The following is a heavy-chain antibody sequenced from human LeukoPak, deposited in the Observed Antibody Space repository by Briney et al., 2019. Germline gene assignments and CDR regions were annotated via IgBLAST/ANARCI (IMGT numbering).Heavy chain of an antibody. CDR1: GYTFTSYG. J-gene: IGHJ3*02. V-gene: IGHV1-18*04. D-gene: IGHD3-10*01. Sequence: ASVKVSCKASGYTFTSYGISWVRQAPGQGLEWMGWISAYNGNTNYAQKLQCRVTMTTDTSTSTAYMELRSLRSDDTAVYYCARDPQTMVRGVIIPDAFDIWGQGTMVTVSS. CDR2: ISAYNGNT. CDR3: ARDPQTMVRGVIIPDAFDI.